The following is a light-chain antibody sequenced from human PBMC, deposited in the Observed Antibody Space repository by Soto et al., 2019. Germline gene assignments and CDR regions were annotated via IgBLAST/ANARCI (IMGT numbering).Light chain of an antibody. CDR1: SSDVGGYNF. V-gene: IGLV2-14*03. Sequence: QSALTQPASVSGSPGKSITISCTGTSSDVGGYNFVSWYQHHPGKAPKLMIYDVSNRPSGVSNRFSGSKSGNTASLTISGLQAEDEADYYCSSYIASSTSVAFGGGTKVTVL. CDR3: SSYIASSTSVA. CDR2: DVS. J-gene: IGLJ2*01.